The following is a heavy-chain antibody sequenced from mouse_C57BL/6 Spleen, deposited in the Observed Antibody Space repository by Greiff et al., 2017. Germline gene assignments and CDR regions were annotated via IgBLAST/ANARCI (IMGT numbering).Heavy chain of an antibody. CDR3: AFNWDWYFDV. V-gene: IGHV1-55*01. CDR1: GYTFTSYW. CDR2: LYPGSGST. D-gene: IGHD4-1*01. Sequence: QFQLQQPGAELVKPGASVKMSCKASGYTFTSYWITWVKQRPGQGLEWIGDLYPGSGSTNYNEKFKSKATLTVDTSSSTAYMQLSSLTSEDSAVYYCAFNWDWYFDVWGTGTTVTVSS. J-gene: IGHJ1*03.